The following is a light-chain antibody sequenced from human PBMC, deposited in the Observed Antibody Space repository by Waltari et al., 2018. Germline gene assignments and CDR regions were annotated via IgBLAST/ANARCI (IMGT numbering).Light chain of an antibody. Sequence: QSALTQPPSASGSPGQSVTISCTGTSSDVGGYNYVSWYQQHPGKVPKLVIFEVSKRPSGVPDRFSGARSGNTASRTVSGLQAEDEADYYCSSYAGSNTYVLFGGGTKLTVL. J-gene: IGLJ2*01. CDR1: SSDVGGYNY. CDR3: SSYAGSNTYVL. V-gene: IGLV2-8*01. CDR2: EVS.